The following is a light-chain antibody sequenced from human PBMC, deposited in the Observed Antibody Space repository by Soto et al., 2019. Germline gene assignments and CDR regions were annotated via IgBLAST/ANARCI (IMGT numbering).Light chain of an antibody. Sequence: QAVVTQEPSLTVSPGGTVTLTCGSNTGAVTSGHFPYWFQQKPGQAPTTLIFDTSNKHSWTPARFSGSLIGGKAALTLSGXXXEDEAAYYCLLSYSGARVVFGGGTKVTVL. CDR1: TGAVTSGHF. J-gene: IGLJ2*01. CDR3: LLSYSGARVV. V-gene: IGLV7-46*01. CDR2: DTS.